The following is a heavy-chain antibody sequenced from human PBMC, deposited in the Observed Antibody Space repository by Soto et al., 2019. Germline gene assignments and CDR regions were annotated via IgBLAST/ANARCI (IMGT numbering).Heavy chain of an antibody. J-gene: IGHJ4*02. Sequence: QLQLQESGPGLVKPSETLSLTCTVSGGSISSSSYYWGWIRQPPGKGLEWIGSIYYSGSTYYNPSLKSLVSPSVDTHKSRCSLVLSVVTAADTAVYYCARHARGYDIFTGYYLGRGRYGDYWGQGTLVSVSS. CDR1: GGSISSSSYY. CDR2: IYYSGST. D-gene: IGHD3-9*01. CDR3: ARHARGYDIFTGYYLGRGRYGDY. V-gene: IGHV4-39*01.